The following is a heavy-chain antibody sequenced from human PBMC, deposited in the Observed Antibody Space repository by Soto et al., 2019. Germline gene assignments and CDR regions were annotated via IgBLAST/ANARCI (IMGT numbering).Heavy chain of an antibody. CDR3: AKDQHSSSEFDY. CDR2: ISGSGGST. J-gene: IGHJ4*02. V-gene: IGHV3-23*01. D-gene: IGHD6-6*01. Sequence: GGALRLSCAASGFTFSSYAMSWVRQAPGKGLEWVSAISGSGGSTYYADSVKGRFTTSRDNSKNTLYLQMNSLRAEDTAVYYCAKDQHSSSEFDYWGQGTLVTVSS. CDR1: GFTFSSYA.